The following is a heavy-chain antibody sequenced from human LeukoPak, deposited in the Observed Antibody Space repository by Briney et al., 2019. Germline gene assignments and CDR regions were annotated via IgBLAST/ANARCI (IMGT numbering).Heavy chain of an antibody. CDR3: AASGGYYDFDY. Sequence: DPSETLSLTCTVSGYSISSGYYWGWIRQPPGKGLEWIGSIYHSGSTYYNPSLKSRVTISVDTSKNQFSLKLSSVTAADTAVYYCAASGGYYDFDYWGQGTLVTVSS. CDR2: IYHSGST. V-gene: IGHV4-38-2*02. CDR1: GYSISSGYY. J-gene: IGHJ4*02. D-gene: IGHD1-26*01.